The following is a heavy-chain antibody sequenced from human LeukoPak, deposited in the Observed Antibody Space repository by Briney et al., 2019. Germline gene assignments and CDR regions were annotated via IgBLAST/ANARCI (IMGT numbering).Heavy chain of an antibody. CDR1: GFTFSSYA. CDR2: ISGSGGST. CDR3: AKAREYQLLYYFDY. J-gene: IGHJ4*02. D-gene: IGHD2-2*01. V-gene: IGHV3-23*01. Sequence: GGSLRLSCAASGFTFSSYAMIWVRQAPGKGLEWVSAISGSGGSTYYADSVKGRFTISRDNSKNTLYLQMNSLRAEDTAVYYCAKAREYQLLYYFDYWGQGTLVTVSS.